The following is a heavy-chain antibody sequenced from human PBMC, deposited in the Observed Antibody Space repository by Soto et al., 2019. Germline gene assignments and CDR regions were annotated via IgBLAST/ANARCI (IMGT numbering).Heavy chain of an antibody. CDR1: GGSICSYY. V-gene: IGHV4-59*01. J-gene: IGHJ4*02. CDR2: IYYSGST. CDR3: ASHVWGSDFDN. Sequence: SETLSLTCSVSGGSICSYYWSWIRQPPGKGLEWIGYIYYSGSTNYNPSLKSRVTITVDTSKNQFSLKLSSVTAADTAVYYCASHVWGSDFDNWGQGTLVTVSS. D-gene: IGHD3-16*01.